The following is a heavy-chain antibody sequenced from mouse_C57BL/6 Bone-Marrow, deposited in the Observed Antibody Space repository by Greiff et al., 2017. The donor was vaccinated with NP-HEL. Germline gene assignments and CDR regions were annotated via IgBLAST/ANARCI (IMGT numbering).Heavy chain of an antibody. Sequence: VKLQQPGAELVRPGTSVKLSCKASGYTFTSYWMHWVKQRPGQGLEWIGVIDPSDSYTNYNQKFKGKATLTVDTSSSTAYMQLSSLTSEDSAVDYCARGGLDYWGQGTSVTVSS. V-gene: IGHV1-59*01. CDR1: GYTFTSYW. J-gene: IGHJ4*01. CDR2: IDPSDSYT. CDR3: ARGGLDY.